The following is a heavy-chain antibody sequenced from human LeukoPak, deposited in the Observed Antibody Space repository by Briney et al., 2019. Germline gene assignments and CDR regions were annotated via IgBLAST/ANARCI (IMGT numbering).Heavy chain of an antibody. CDR1: GYTFTGYD. CDR2: INPNSGGT. J-gene: IGHJ4*02. CDR3: NFLGLRGPY. Sequence: ASVKVSCKASGYTFTGYDMHWVRQAPGQGLEWMGWINPNSGGTNYAQKFQGRVTMTRDTSISTAYMELSSLRSDDTAVYYCNFLGLRGPYWGQGTLVTVSS. D-gene: IGHD3/OR15-3a*01. V-gene: IGHV1-2*02.